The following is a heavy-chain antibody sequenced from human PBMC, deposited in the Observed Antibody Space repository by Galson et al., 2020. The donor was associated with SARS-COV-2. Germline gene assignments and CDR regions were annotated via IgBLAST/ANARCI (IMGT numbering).Heavy chain of an antibody. J-gene: IGHJ3*02. D-gene: IGHD3-22*01. CDR3: ARARITMIVVNAFDI. CDR2: IYYSGST. Sequence: SETLSLTCTVSGGSISSGGYYCSWIRQHTAKGLERIGYIYYSGSTYYNPSLKSRVTISVDTSKNQFSLKLSSVTAADTAVYYCARARITMIVVNAFDIWGQGTMVSVSS. V-gene: IGHV4-31*03. CDR1: GGSISSGGYY.